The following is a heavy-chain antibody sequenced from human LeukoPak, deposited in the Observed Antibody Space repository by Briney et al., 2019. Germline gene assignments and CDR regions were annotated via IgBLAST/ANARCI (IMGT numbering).Heavy chain of an antibody. D-gene: IGHD3-22*01. Sequence: SVKVSCKASGGTFSSYAISWVRQAPGQGLEWMGGIIPIFGTANYAQKFQGRVTITADESTSTAYMELSSLRSEDTAVYYCALVESDDSSTYYRQKVYLEYWGQGTLVTVSP. J-gene: IGHJ4*02. CDR3: ALVESDDSSTYYRQKVYLEY. CDR2: IIPIFGTA. V-gene: IGHV1-69*13. CDR1: GGTFSSYA.